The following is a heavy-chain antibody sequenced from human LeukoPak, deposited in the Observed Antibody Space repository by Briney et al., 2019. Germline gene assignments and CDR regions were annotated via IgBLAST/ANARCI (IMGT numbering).Heavy chain of an antibody. V-gene: IGHV3-30*18. J-gene: IGHJ4*02. CDR3: AKDYDSSGYGSLTYYFDY. CDR2: ISYDGSNK. Sequence: GGSLRLSCAASGFTFSSYGMHWVRQAPGKGLEWVAVISYDGSNKYYADSVKGRFTISRDNSKNTLYLQMNSLRAEDTAVYYRAKDYDSSGYGSLTYYFDYWGQGTLVTVSS. D-gene: IGHD3-22*01. CDR1: GFTFSSYG.